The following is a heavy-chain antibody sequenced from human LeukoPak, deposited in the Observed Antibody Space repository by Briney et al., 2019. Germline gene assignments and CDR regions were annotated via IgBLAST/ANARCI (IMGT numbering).Heavy chain of an antibody. J-gene: IGHJ5*02. D-gene: IGHD4-17*01. CDR3: ARDDYGDYSRWFDP. CDR1: GYTFTGYY. Sequence: ASVKVSCKASGYTFTGYYVHWVRQAPGQGLEWMGWINPNSGGTNYAQKFQGRVTMTRDTSISTAYMELSRLGSDDTAVYYCARDDYGDYSRWFDPWGQGTLVTVSS. V-gene: IGHV1-2*02. CDR2: INPNSGGT.